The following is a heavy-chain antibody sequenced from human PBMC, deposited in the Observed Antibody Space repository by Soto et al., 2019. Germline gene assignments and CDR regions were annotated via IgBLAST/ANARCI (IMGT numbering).Heavy chain of an antibody. Sequence: PGGSLRLSCAASGFTFSSYGMYWVRQAPGKGLEWVALISYDGSNKDYADSVKGRFTISRDNSKNTLYLQMNSLRAEDTAVYYCARDSTSSGFFDYWGQGTLVTVSS. J-gene: IGHJ4*02. CDR1: GFTFSSYG. CDR2: ISYDGSNK. V-gene: IGHV3-33*05. CDR3: ARDSTSSGFFDY. D-gene: IGHD6-6*01.